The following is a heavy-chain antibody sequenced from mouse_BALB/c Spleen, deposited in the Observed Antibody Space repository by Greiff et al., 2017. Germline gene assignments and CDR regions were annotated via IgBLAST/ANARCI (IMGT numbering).Heavy chain of an antibody. CDR3: AREDYDGTWFAY. V-gene: IGHV5-6-5*01. D-gene: IGHD2-4*01. CDR1: GFTFSSYA. CDR2: ISSGGST. J-gene: IGHJ3*01. Sequence: EVKLMESGGGLVKPGGSLKLSCAASGFTFSSYAMSWVRQTPEKRLEWVASISSGGSTYYPDSVKGRFTISRDNARNILYLQMSSLRSEDTAMYYCAREDYDGTWFAYWGQGTLVTVSA.